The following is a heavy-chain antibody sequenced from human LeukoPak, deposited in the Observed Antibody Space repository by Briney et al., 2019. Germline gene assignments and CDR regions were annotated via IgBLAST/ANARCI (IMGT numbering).Heavy chain of an antibody. CDR3: AKDSNRGVWGSYRSYDY. J-gene: IGHJ4*02. Sequence: GGSLRLSCAASGFTFSSYDMSWVRQAPRKGLEWVSAISGSGANTYDADPVKGRFTISRDNSKNTLYLQMNSLRAEDTAVYYCAKDSNRGVWGSYRSYDYWGQGTLVTVSS. CDR2: ISGSGANT. D-gene: IGHD3-16*01. V-gene: IGHV3-23*01. CDR1: GFTFSSYD.